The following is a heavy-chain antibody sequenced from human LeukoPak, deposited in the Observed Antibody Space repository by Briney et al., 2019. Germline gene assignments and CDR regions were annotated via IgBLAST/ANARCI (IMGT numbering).Heavy chain of an antibody. CDR2: TYYRSKWYT. V-gene: IGHV6-1*01. D-gene: IGHD3-22*01. CDR3: ASRKTRTYYYDSSGYFPFDP. J-gene: IGHJ5*02. CDR1: GNSVSSNTAA. Sequence: SQTLSLTCAISGNSVSSNTAAWNWIRQSPSRGLEWLGRTYYRSKWYTDYAVSVKSRLTINADTSKNQFSLKLSSVTAADTAVYYCASRKTRTYYYDSSGYFPFDPWGQGTLVTVSS.